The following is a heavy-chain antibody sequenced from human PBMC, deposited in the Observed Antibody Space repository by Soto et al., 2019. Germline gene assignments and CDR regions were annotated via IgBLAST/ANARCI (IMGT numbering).Heavy chain of an antibody. J-gene: IGHJ6*02. D-gene: IGHD1-26*01. CDR3: AKDPRGRLSGGSDYVVYYYYDMEV. CDR1: GFTFSSYA. Sequence: PGGSLRLSCAASGFTFSSYAMSWVRQALGKGLEWVSAISGSGGSTYYADSVKGRFTISRDNSKNTLYLQMNSLRAEDTAVYYCAKDPRGRLSGGSDYVVYYYYDMEVWGQAPTVTVSS. CDR2: ISGSGGST. V-gene: IGHV3-23*01.